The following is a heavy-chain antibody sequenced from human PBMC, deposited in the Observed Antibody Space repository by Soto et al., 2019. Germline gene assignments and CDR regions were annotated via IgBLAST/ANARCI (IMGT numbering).Heavy chain of an antibody. CDR3: ARDLPLSGYYPPPGWFDP. J-gene: IGHJ5*02. Sequence: QVQLQESGPGLVKPSETLSLTCTVSGVSISSYYWSWIRQPPGKGLEWIGYIYYSGSTNYNPSLKSRVTISVDTYKNQFSLKLSSVTAADTAVYYCARDLPLSGYYPPPGWFDPWGQGTLVTVSS. D-gene: IGHD3-22*01. V-gene: IGHV4-59*01. CDR2: IYYSGST. CDR1: GVSISSYY.